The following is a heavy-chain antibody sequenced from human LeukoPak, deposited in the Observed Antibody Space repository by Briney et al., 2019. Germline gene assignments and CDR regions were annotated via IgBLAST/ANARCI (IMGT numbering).Heavy chain of an antibody. CDR3: AKEHVLKGTADY. CDR2: ISYDGANK. CDR1: GFTFSSYG. J-gene: IGHJ4*02. Sequence: GRYLRFSCAASGFTFSSYGIHWVRQAPGKGLEWVGVISYDGANKYYADSVKGRFTISRDNSKNTLYLQMNGLRAEDTAVYYCAKEHVLKGTADYWGQGTLVTVSS. V-gene: IGHV3-30*18. D-gene: IGHD1-7*01.